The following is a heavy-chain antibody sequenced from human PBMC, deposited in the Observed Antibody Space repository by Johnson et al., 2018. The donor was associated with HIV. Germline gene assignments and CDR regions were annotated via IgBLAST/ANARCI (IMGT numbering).Heavy chain of an antibody. Sequence: VQLVESGGGLVQRGGSLRFSCAASGFTFSSYDMHWVRQASGKGLEWVGRIRSKANSYATAFAASVKGRFTISRDDSKNTAYLQMNSLKTEDTAVYYCTRQADIWGQGTMVTVSS. J-gene: IGHJ3*02. CDR1: GFTFSSYD. CDR3: TRQADI. V-gene: IGHV3-73*01. CDR2: IRSKANSYAT.